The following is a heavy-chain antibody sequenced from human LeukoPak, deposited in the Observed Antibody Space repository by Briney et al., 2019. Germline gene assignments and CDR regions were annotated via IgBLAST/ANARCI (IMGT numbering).Heavy chain of an antibody. V-gene: IGHV1-3*01. J-gene: IGHJ4*02. D-gene: IGHD6-13*01. CDR1: GSTFTSYA. Sequence: ASVKVSGKASGSTFTSYAMHWVRQAPGQRLEWMGWINAGNGNTKYSQKFQGRVTITRDTSASTAYMELSSLRSEDTAVYYCARVRQQLVPDYWGQGTLVTVSS. CDR2: INAGNGNT. CDR3: ARVRQQLVPDY.